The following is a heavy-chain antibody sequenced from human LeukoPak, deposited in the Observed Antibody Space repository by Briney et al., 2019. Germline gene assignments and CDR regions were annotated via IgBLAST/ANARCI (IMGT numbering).Heavy chain of an antibody. D-gene: IGHD6-13*01. V-gene: IGHV4-34*01. Sequence: PSETLSLTCAVYGGSFSVYYWSWIRQPPGKGLEWIGEINHSGSTNYNPSLKSRVTISVDTSKNQFSLNLSSVTAADTAVYYCARRVIGYSSSWYKGDFYYFDYWGQGTLVTVSS. CDR1: GGSFSVYY. J-gene: IGHJ4*02. CDR3: ARRVIGYSSSWYKGDFYYFDY. CDR2: INHSGST.